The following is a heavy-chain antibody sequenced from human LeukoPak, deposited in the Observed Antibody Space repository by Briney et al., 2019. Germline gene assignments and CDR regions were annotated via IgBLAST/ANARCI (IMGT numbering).Heavy chain of an antibody. J-gene: IGHJ4*02. D-gene: IGHD4-17*01. V-gene: IGHV3-23*01. Sequence: GGSLTLSCAASGFPFSTYDMSWVRQAPGKGLEWVSSIRGSDGSTYYADSVKGRFAISRDNSKNTLYLQMNSLRAEDTAVYYCAKDVYGDYGGLDYWGQGTLVTVSS. CDR2: IRGSDGST. CDR3: AKDVYGDYGGLDY. CDR1: GFPFSTYD.